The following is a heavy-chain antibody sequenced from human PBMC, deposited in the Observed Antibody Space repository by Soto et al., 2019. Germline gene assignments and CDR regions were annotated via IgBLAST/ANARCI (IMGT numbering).Heavy chain of an antibody. Sequence: SQTLSLTCVISGDTVSSSGAAWNWIRQSPSRGLEWLGRTYYRSRWYSDYAESVRSRITIDADTSENHFSLHFNSVTPDDTAVYYCARDFPALGNWLYPWGQGTPVTVSS. J-gene: IGHJ5*02. CDR1: GDTVSSSGAA. CDR2: TYYRSRWYS. CDR3: ARDFPALGNWLYP. V-gene: IGHV6-1*01. D-gene: IGHD7-27*01.